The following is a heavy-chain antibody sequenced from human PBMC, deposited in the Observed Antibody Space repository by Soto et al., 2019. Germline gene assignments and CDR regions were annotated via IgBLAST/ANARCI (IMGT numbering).Heavy chain of an antibody. CDR2: INHSGST. Sequence: SETLSLTCAVYGGSFSGYYWSWIRQPPGKGLEWIGEINHSGSTNYNPSLKSRVTISVDTSKNQFSLKLSSVTAADTAVYYCAIGIRRSSWYRWFDPWGQGTLVTVSS. CDR3: AIGIRRSSWYRWFDP. CDR1: GGSFSGYY. D-gene: IGHD6-13*01. J-gene: IGHJ5*02. V-gene: IGHV4-34*01.